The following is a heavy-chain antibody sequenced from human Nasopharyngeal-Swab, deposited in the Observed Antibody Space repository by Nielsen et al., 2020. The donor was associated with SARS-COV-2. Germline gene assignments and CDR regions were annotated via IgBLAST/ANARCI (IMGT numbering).Heavy chain of an antibody. CDR1: GFTFSSYD. J-gene: IGHJ4*02. CDR2: IGTAGDT. CDR3: ARSVGDYGDLYFDY. V-gene: IGHV3-13*04. Sequence: GGSLRLSCAASGFTFSSYDMHWVRQATGKGLEWVSAIGTAGDTYYPGSVKGRFTISRENAKNSLCLQMNSLRAGDTAVYYCARSVGDYGDLYFDYWGQGTLVTVSS. D-gene: IGHD4-17*01.